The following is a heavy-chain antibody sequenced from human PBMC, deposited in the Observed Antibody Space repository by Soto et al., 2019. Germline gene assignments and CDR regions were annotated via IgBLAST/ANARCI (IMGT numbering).Heavy chain of an antibody. CDR3: AGEKVGTTGIDF. Sequence: QAQLVQSGAEVKKPGASVKVSCKPSDYTFTGYDFNWVRQATGQGLEWMGWMNPNSGNTGYAQNFQGRVTMTRDNSITTAYMELTSLRDDDSAVYYCAGEKVGTTGIDFWGQGTLVTVSS. V-gene: IGHV1-8*01. D-gene: IGHD1-26*01. J-gene: IGHJ4*02. CDR1: DYTFTGYD. CDR2: MNPNSGNT.